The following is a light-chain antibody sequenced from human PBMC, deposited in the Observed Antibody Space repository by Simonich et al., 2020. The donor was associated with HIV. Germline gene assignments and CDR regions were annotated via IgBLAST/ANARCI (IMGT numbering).Light chain of an antibody. Sequence: QSVLTQPPSVSGAPGQRVTISCTGSSSNIGAGYDVHGYQQLPGTAPKLLIYGNNNRPSGVPDRFSGAKSGTSASLAITGLQAEDEADYYCCSYAGSYTVVFGGGTKLTVL. CDR2: GNN. CDR3: CSYAGSYTVV. V-gene: IGLV1-40*01. CDR1: SSNIGAGYD. J-gene: IGLJ2*01.